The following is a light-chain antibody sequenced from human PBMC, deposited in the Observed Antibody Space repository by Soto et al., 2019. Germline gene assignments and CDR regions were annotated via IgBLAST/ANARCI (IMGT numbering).Light chain of an antibody. V-gene: IGKV3-20*01. CDR2: GAS. J-gene: IGKJ1*01. CDR3: QQYGSSSWT. CDR1: QSISAN. Sequence: TQSPSSLSASVGDRITITCRASQSISANLAWYQQKPGQTPRLLIYGASSRATGIPDRFSGSGSGTDFTLTISRLEPEDFAVYYCQQYGSSSWTFGQGTKVDIK.